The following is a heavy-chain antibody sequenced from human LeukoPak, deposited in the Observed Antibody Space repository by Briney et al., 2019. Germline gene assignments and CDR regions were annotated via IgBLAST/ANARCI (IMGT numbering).Heavy chain of an antibody. J-gene: IGHJ5*02. D-gene: IGHD1-14*01. Sequence: PLQTLSLTCTVSGGSISSYYWSSIRQPPGHGLRCIGDIYYSGSTNYIPCLKSRVTISVDTSKNQFSLKLSSVTAADTAVYYCARASLRIQPNYNWFDPWGQGTLVTVSS. CDR1: GGSISSYY. CDR3: ARASLRIQPNYNWFDP. V-gene: IGHV4-59*01. CDR2: IYYSGST.